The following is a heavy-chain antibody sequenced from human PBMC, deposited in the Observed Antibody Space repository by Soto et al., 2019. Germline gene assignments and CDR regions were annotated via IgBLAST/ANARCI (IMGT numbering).Heavy chain of an antibody. CDR3: AHRRGRYYYDSSGPID. Sequence: SGPTLVNPTQTLTLTCTFSGFSLSTSGVGVGWIRQPPGKALEWLALIYWNDDKRYSPSLKSRLTITKGTSKNQVVLTMTNMDPVDTATYYCAHRRGRYYYDSSGPIDWGQGTLVTVSS. V-gene: IGHV2-5*01. CDR2: IYWNDDK. D-gene: IGHD3-22*01. J-gene: IGHJ4*02. CDR1: GFSLSTSGVG.